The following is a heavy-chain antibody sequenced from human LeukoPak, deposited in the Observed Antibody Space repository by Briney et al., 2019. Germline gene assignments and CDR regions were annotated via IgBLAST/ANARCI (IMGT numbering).Heavy chain of an antibody. Sequence: SVKVSCKASGGTFSSYAISWVRQAPGQGLEWMGRIIPTLGIANYAQKFQGRVTITADKSTSTAYMELSSLRSEDTAVYYCARDSTNYGDYGYYYYGMDVWGQGTTVTVSS. J-gene: IGHJ6*02. D-gene: IGHD4-17*01. CDR1: GGTFSSYA. CDR3: ARDSTNYGDYGYYYYGMDV. CDR2: IIPTLGIA. V-gene: IGHV1-69*04.